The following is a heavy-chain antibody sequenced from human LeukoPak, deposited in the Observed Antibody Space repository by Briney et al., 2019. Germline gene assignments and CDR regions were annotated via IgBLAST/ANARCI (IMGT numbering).Heavy chain of an antibody. J-gene: IGHJ5*02. Sequence: PSETLSLTCAVYGGSFSGYYWSWIRQPPGKGLEWIGEINHSGSTNYNPSLKSRVTISVDTSKNQFSLKLSSVTAADTAVYYCARLVTIFGVVISWFDPWGQGTLVTVSS. CDR3: ARLVTIFGVVISWFDP. CDR1: GGSFSGYY. D-gene: IGHD3-3*01. CDR2: INHSGST. V-gene: IGHV4-34*01.